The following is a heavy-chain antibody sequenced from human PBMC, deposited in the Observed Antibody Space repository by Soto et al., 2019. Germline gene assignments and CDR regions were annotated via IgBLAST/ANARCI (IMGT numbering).Heavy chain of an antibody. D-gene: IGHD2-15*01. Sequence: QVQLVESGGGVVQPGRSLRLSCAASGFTFSDYALHWVRQASGKGLEWVAVMSEDGSVGFNGDSVKGRFTISRDNSKKMLYLQMNSLRPEDTAIYYCATCSGGRCYGALGGTLDYYGMDVWGQGTTVTVSS. V-gene: IGHV3-30*04. J-gene: IGHJ6*02. CDR3: ATCSGGRCYGALGGTLDYYGMDV. CDR1: GFTFSDYA. CDR2: MSEDGSVG.